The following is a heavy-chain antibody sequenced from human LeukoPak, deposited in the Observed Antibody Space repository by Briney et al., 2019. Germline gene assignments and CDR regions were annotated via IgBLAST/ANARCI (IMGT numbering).Heavy chain of an antibody. CDR3: AKGSSTSCYSGSDY. CDR2: ICGNGDT. J-gene: IGHJ4*02. V-gene: IGHV3-23*01. Sequence: GESLRLSCAASGFTFSNSAMNWVRRAPGKGLEWVSAICGNGDTKYSDSVKGRFTISRDSSKNTLYLYMSSLSAEDTAEYYCAKGSSTSCYSGSDYWGQGTLVTVSS. D-gene: IGHD2-2*01. CDR1: GFTFSNSA.